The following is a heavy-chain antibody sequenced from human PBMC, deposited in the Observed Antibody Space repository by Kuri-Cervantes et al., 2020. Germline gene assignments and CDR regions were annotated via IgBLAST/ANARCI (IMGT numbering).Heavy chain of an antibody. CDR3: ARGGRYSGYDYYFDY. Sequence: SETLSLTCAVSGYSISSGYYWGWIRQPPGKGLEWIGSIYHSGSTYYNPSLKSRVTISVDTSKNQFSLKLRSVTATDTAVYYCARGGRYSGYDYYFDYWGQGTLVTVSS. CDR2: IYHSGST. CDR1: GYSISSGYY. D-gene: IGHD5-12*01. V-gene: IGHV4-38-2*01. J-gene: IGHJ4*02.